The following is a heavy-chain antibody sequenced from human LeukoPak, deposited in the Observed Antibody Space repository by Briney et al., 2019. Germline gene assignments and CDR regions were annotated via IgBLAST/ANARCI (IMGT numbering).Heavy chain of an antibody. D-gene: IGHD3-16*01. CDR1: GYTFTSYG. CDR3: ATPTEGELMSSDFYY. J-gene: IGHJ4*02. Sequence: GASVKVSCKASGYTFTSYGISWVRQAPGQGLEWMGWISAYNGNTNYAQKLQGRVTITADRSTSTVYMELSSLRSEDTAVYYCATPTEGELMSSDFYYWGQGTLVTVSS. CDR2: ISAYNGNT. V-gene: IGHV1-18*01.